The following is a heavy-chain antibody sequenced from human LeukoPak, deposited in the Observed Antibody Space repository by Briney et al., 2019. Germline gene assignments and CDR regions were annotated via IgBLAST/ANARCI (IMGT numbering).Heavy chain of an antibody. CDR3: VKSYGSGSYYGS. V-gene: IGHV3-23*01. CDR2: ISGSGGST. D-gene: IGHD3-10*01. Sequence: GGSLRLSCAASGFTFSSYAMSWVRQAPGKGLEWVSAISGSGGSTYYADSVKGRFTISRDNSKNTLSLQMNNLRAEDTALYYYVKSYGSGSYYGSWGQGTLVTVSS. J-gene: IGHJ4*02. CDR1: GFTFSSYA.